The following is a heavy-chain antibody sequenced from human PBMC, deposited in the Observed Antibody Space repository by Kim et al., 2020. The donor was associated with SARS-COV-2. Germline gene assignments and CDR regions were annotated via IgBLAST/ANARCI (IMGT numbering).Heavy chain of an antibody. Sequence: KSRVTISVDTSKNQFSLKLSSVTAADTAVYYWARGRRYSSSARVGYYFDYWGQGTLVTVSS. D-gene: IGHD6-6*01. J-gene: IGHJ4*02. CDR3: ARGRRYSSSARVGYYFDY. V-gene: IGHV4-34*01.